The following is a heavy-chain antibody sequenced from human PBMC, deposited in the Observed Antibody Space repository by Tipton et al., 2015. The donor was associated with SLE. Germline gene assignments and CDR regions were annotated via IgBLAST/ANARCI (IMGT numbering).Heavy chain of an antibody. CDR1: GFTFSSYA. Sequence: SLRLSCAASGFTFSSYAMSWVRQAPGKGLEWVSVIYSGGSTYYADSVKGRFTISRDNSKNTLYLQMNSLRAEDTAVYYCASARGGARPWVDYWGRGTLVILSA. CDR2: IYSGGST. CDR3: ASARGGARPWVDY. V-gene: IGHV3-23*03. J-gene: IGHJ4*02. D-gene: IGHD3-16*01.